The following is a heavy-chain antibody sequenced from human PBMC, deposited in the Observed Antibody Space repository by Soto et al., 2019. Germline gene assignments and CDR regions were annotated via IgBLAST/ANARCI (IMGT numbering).Heavy chain of an antibody. CDR2: ITWDGESS. J-gene: IGHJ4*02. CDR3: AKEKNRIFDF. Sequence: GGSLRLSCAGSGFTFDDHTMHWVRQVAGKGLEWVSLITWDGESSFYADSVKGRFTISRDNNERSLFLQMNSLRIEDTALYYCAKEKNRIFDFWGQGTLVTVSS. V-gene: IGHV3-43*01. CDR1: GFTFDDHT.